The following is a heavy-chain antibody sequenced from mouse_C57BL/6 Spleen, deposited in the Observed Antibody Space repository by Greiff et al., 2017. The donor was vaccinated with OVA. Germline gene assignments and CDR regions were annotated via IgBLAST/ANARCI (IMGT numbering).Heavy chain of an antibody. CDR3: ARPTGYDYHWYFDV. Sequence: QVQLQQPGAELVKPGASVKLSCKASGYTFTSYWMHWVKQRPGQGLEWIGMIHPNSGSTNYNEKFKSKATLTVDKSSSTAYMQLSSLTSEDSAVYYCARPTGYDYHWYFDVWGTGTTVTVSS. D-gene: IGHD2-4*01. J-gene: IGHJ1*03. V-gene: IGHV1-64*01. CDR1: GYTFTSYW. CDR2: IHPNSGST.